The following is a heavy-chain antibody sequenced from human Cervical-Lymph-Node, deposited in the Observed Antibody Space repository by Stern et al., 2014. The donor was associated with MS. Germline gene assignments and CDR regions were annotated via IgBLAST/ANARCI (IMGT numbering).Heavy chain of an antibody. CDR1: GDSISSSY. Sequence: VQLVESGPGLVKPSETLSLTCTVSGDSISSSYWRWIRQPPGKGLEWLGYIYYSATTNYNPSLKSRVTISVDTSKNQFSLKLSSVTAADTAVYYCAREMAVAGPGVFDYWGQGTLVTVSS. CDR3: AREMAVAGPGVFDY. J-gene: IGHJ4*02. D-gene: IGHD6-19*01. CDR2: IYYSATT. V-gene: IGHV4-59*01.